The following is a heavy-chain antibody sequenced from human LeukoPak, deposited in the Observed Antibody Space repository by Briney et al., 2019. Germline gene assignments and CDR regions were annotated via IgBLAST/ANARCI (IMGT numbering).Heavy chain of an antibody. CDR1: GGTFSIYA. Sequence: GASVTVSFTASGGTFSIYAISWVRQAPGQGLEWMGGIIPIFGTANYAQKFQGRVTITADESTSTAYMELSSLRSEDTAVYYCARAPSVRLKNSGSYYFDYWGQGTLVTVSS. J-gene: IGHJ4*02. CDR2: IIPIFGTA. V-gene: IGHV1-69*13. CDR3: ARAPSVRLKNSGSYYFDY. D-gene: IGHD1-26*01.